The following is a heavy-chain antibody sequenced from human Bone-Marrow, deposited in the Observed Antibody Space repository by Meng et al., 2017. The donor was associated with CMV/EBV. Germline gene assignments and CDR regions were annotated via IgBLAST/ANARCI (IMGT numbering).Heavy chain of an antibody. D-gene: IGHD3-10*01. Sequence: ASVKVSCKASGYTFTSYYMHWVRQAPGQGLEWMGIINPSGGSTSYAQKFQGRVTMTRDTSTSTVYMELSSLRSEDTAVYYCARDWFGDGSGSPPLYYFNYWGQGPLVTVSS. V-gene: IGHV1-46*01. CDR3: ARDWFGDGSGSPPLYYFNY. CDR1: GYTFTSYY. J-gene: IGHJ4*02. CDR2: INPSGGST.